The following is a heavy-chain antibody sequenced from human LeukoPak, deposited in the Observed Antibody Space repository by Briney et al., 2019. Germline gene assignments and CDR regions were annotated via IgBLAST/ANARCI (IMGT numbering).Heavy chain of an antibody. D-gene: IGHD1-20*01. J-gene: IGHJ4*02. CDR1: GFTFSGYA. CDR3: AKVQGGYNWNCDY. CDR2: ISDSGGGT. V-gene: IGHV3-23*01. Sequence: GGSLRLSCAASGFTFSGYAMNWVRQAPGKGLEWVSAISDSGGGTYYADSVKGRFVISRDNSKNTLYLQMNSLRAEDTAIYYCAKVQGGYNWNCDYWGQGTLVTVSS.